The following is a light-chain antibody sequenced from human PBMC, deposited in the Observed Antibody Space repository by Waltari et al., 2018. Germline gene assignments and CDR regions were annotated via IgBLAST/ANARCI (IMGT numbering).Light chain of an antibody. Sequence: QSALTQPASVSGSPGQSITISCTGTSSDVGGYNYVSWYQQHPGKAPKLMIYEVSTRPSVVSNRFSGSKSGNTASLTISGLQAEDEADYYCSSYTSSSGVFGGGTKLTVL. CDR1: SSDVGGYNY. V-gene: IGLV2-14*01. J-gene: IGLJ3*02. CDR2: EVS. CDR3: SSYTSSSGV.